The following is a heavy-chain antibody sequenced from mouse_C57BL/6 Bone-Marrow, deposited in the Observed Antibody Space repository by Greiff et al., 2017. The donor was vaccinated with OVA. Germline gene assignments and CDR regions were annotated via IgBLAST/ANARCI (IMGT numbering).Heavy chain of an antibody. CDR3: ARGYYGSKAWFDY. CDR2: FHPYNDDT. D-gene: IGHD1-1*01. V-gene: IGHV1-47*01. Sequence: VMLVESGAELVKPGASVKMSCKASGYTFTTYPIEWMKQNHGKSLEWIGNFHPYNDDTKYNEKFKGKATLTVEKSSSTVYLELSRLTSDDSAVYYCARGYYGSKAWFDYWGQGTTLTVSS. J-gene: IGHJ2*01. CDR1: GYTFTTYP.